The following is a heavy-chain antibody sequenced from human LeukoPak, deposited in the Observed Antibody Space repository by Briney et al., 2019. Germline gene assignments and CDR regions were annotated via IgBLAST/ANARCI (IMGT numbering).Heavy chain of an antibody. CDR2: ISSSGTTI. Sequence: GGSLRLSCAASGFTFSTYSMNWVRQAPGKGLEWLSSISSSGTTIYHADSVKGRFTISRGNAKKSVFLQMNSLRVEDTAIYYCATKPRIYGDYICWGQGTLVTVSS. CDR1: GFTFSTYS. D-gene: IGHD4-17*01. J-gene: IGHJ4*02. CDR3: ATKPRIYGDYIC. V-gene: IGHV3-48*04.